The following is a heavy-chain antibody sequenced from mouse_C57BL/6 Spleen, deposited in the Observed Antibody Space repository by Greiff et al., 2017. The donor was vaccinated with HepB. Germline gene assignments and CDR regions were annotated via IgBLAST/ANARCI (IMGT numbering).Heavy chain of an antibody. CDR1: GYTFTSYT. V-gene: IGHV1-4*01. J-gene: IGHJ2*01. Sequence: VQGVESGAELARPGASVKMSCKASGYTFTSYTMHWVKQRPGQGLEWIGYINPSSGYTKYNQKFKDKATLTADKSSSTAYMQLSSLTSEDSAVYYCARRDYCDYWGQGTTLTVSS. CDR3: ARRDYCDY. CDR2: INPSSGYT.